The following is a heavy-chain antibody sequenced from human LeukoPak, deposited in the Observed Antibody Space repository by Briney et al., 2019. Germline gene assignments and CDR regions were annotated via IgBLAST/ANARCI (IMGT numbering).Heavy chain of an antibody. CDR2: ISGSGGST. CDR3: AKESVVRRWLPYFDY. D-gene: IGHD5-24*01. CDR1: GFTFDDYG. V-gene: IGHV3-23*01. Sequence: PGGSLRLSCAASGFTFDDYGMSWVRQAPGKGLEWVSAISGSGGSTYYADSVKGRFTISRDNSKNTLYLQMNSLRAEDTAVYYCAKESVVRRWLPYFDYWGQGTLVTVSS. J-gene: IGHJ4*02.